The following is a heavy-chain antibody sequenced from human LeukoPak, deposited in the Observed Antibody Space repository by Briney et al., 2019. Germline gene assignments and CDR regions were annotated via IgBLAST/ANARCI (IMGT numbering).Heavy chain of an antibody. Sequence: SVKVSCKASGGTFSSYAISWVRQAPGQGLEWMGRIIPILGIANYAQKFQGRVTITADKSTSTAYMELSSLRSEDTAVYYCACDSSGYYHEYFQHWGQGTLVTVSS. V-gene: IGHV1-69*04. CDR3: ACDSSGYYHEYFQH. CDR1: GGTFSSYA. D-gene: IGHD3-22*01. J-gene: IGHJ1*01. CDR2: IIPILGIA.